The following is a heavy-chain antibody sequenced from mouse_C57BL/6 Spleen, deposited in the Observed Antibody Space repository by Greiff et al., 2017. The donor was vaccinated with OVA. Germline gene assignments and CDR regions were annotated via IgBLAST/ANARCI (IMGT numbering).Heavy chain of an antibody. CDR3: AREGYYYGPWFAY. Sequence: EVKLMESGGGLVKPGGSLKLSCAASGFTFSSYAMSWVRQTPEKRLEWVATISDGGSYTYYPDNVKGRFTISRDNAKNNLYLQMSHLKSEDTAMYYCAREGYYYGPWFAYWGQGTLVTVSA. CDR1: GFTFSSYA. D-gene: IGHD1-1*01. V-gene: IGHV5-4*01. CDR2: ISDGGSYT. J-gene: IGHJ3*01.